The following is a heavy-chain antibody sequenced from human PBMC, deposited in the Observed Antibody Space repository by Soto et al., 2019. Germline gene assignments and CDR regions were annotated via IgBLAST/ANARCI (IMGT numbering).Heavy chain of an antibody. CDR3: ARMRRRPCYYGMDV. CDR1: GGSISSYY. Sequence: QVQLQESGPGLVKPSETLSLTCTVSGGSISSYYWSWIRQPPGKGLEWIGYIYYSGSTNYNPSLKSRVTISVDTSKNQFSLKLSSVTAADTAVYYCARMRRRPCYYGMDVWGQGTTVTVSS. CDR2: IYYSGST. V-gene: IGHV4-59*01. J-gene: IGHJ6*02.